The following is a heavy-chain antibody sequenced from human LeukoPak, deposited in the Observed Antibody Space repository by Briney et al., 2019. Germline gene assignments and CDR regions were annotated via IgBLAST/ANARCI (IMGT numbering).Heavy chain of an antibody. V-gene: IGHV3-23*01. CDR2: ISGGGDSA. CDR1: GFTFSDYA. D-gene: IGHD2-2*01. Sequence: PGGSLRLSCAASGFTFSDYAMTWVRQPPGKGLEWVSVISGGGDSADYADSMKGRFTISRDNSKNTLYLQMNSLRAEDTALYYCAKLGCTGTFCYANYWGQGTLVTVSS. J-gene: IGHJ4*02. CDR3: AKLGCTGTFCYANY.